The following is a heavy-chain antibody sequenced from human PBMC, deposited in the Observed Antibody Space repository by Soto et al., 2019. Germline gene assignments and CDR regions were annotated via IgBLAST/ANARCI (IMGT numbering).Heavy chain of an antibody. V-gene: IGHV4-34*01. D-gene: IGHD1-26*01. CDR2: INHSGGT. J-gene: IGHJ5*02. CDR3: ATGSGSYRNWFDP. Sequence: SETLSLTCAVYGGSSSGYYWSWIRQPPGKGLEWIGEINHSGGTNYNPSLKSRVTISVDTSKNQFSLKLSSVTAADTAVYYCATGSGSYRNWFDPWGQGTLVTVSS. CDR1: GGSSSGYY.